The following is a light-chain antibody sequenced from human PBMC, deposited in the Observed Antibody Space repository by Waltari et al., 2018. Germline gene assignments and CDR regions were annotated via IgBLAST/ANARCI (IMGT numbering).Light chain of an antibody. CDR3: QQYVESPAT. J-gene: IGKJ1*01. CDR2: HAS. Sequence: EIVLTQSPGTVSLSPGDRATLSCRASQRVRIYLAWYQQKPSQAPRLLIYHASTRATGIPDRFSASGSGTDFSLTISRLEPEDFAMYYCQQYVESPATFGQGTKVEIK. V-gene: IGKV3-20*01. CDR1: QRVRIY.